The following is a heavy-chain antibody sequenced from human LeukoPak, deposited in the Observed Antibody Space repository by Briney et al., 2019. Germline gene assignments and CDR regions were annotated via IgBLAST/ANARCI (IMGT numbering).Heavy chain of an antibody. CDR2: INPNSGGT. D-gene: IGHD3-22*01. CDR1: GHTFTGYY. V-gene: IGHV1-2*02. CDR3: ARDRSSGYPFDY. Sequence: ASVKVSCKASGHTFTGYYMHWVRQAPGQGLEWMGWINPNSGGTNYAQKFQGRVTMTRDTSISTAYMELSRLRSDDTAVYYCARDRSSGYPFDYWGQGTLVTVSS. J-gene: IGHJ4*02.